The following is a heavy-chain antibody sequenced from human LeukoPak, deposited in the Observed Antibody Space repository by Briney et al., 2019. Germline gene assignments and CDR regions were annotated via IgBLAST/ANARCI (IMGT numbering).Heavy chain of an antibody. CDR3: AREAMGATPSLRGTIDY. Sequence: AASVKVSCKASGYSFTGYYMHWVRQAPGQGLEWMGWINPKSGGTNYAQKFQGRVTMTRDTSISTAYMELSRLRSDDTAVYYCAREAMGATPSLRGTIDYWGQGTLVTVSS. CDR2: INPKSGGT. CDR1: GYSFTGYY. V-gene: IGHV1-2*02. J-gene: IGHJ4*02. D-gene: IGHD1-26*01.